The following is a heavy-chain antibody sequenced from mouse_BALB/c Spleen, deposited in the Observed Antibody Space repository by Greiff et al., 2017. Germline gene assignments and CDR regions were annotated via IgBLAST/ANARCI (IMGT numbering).Heavy chain of an antibody. D-gene: IGHD2-3*01. Sequence: VQLKESGPELVKPGASVKVSCKASGYAFTSYNMYWVKQSHGKSLEWIGYIDPYNGGTSYNQKFKGKATLTVDKSSSTAYMHLNSLTSEDSAVYYCARRGGWLLPYWYFDVWGAGTTVTVSS. CDR3: ARRGGWLLPYWYFDV. V-gene: IGHV1S135*01. CDR2: IDPYNGGT. J-gene: IGHJ1*01. CDR1: GYAFTSYN.